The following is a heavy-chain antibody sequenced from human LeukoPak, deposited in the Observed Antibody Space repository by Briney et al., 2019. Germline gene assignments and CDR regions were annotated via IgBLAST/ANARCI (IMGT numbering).Heavy chain of an antibody. CDR2: ISSSSSTI. Sequence: GGSLRLSCAASGFTFSSYSMNWVRQAPGKGLEWVSYISSSSSTIYYADSVKGRFTIFRDNAKNSLYLQMNSLRAEDTAVYYCARVPTTPMPVAGTIDGWGQGTLVTVSS. J-gene: IGHJ4*02. CDR1: GFTFSSYS. V-gene: IGHV3-48*01. D-gene: IGHD6-19*01. CDR3: ARVPTTPMPVAGTIDG.